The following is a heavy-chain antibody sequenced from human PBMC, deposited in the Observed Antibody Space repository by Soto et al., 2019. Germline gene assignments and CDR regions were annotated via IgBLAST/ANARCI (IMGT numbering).Heavy chain of an antibody. CDR1: GYTFTGYY. V-gene: IGHV1-2*04. J-gene: IGHJ3*02. CDR2: INPNSGGT. D-gene: IGHD1-7*01. Sequence: ASVKVSCKASGYTFTGYYMHWVRQAPGQGLEWMGWINPNSGGTNYAQKFQGWVTMTRDTSISTAYMELSRLRSDDTAVYYCARARYPITGTPDAFDIWGQGTMVTVSS. CDR3: ARARYPITGTPDAFDI.